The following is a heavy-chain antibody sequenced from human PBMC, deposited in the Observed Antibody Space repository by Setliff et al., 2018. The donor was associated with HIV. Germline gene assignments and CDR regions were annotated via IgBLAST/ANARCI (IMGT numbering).Heavy chain of an antibody. CDR2: VSYDGTYK. CDR3: AKDKYYDILTGYFTD. Sequence: GSLRLSCEASGFNFDLYGFHWVRQAPGKGLEWVAVVSYDGTYKNYADSVKGRFTISRDNAKNSLYLQMNSLRVEDTAVYYCAKDKYYDILTGYFTDWGQGTLVTVSS. CDR1: GFNFDLYG. V-gene: IGHV3-30*04. D-gene: IGHD3-9*01. J-gene: IGHJ4*02.